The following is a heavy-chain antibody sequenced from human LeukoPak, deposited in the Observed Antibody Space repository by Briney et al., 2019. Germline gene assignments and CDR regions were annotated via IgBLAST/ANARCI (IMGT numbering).Heavy chain of an antibody. J-gene: IGHJ3*02. Sequence: SETLSLTCIVSGGSISTSAYYWGWIRQPPGEGLQWIGSIYYSGNTYYNSSLKSRVTISVDTSTSQFSLRLSSVTAADTAVYYCAFGFEFPFLEWLSPVDAFDIWGQGTMVTVSS. D-gene: IGHD3-3*02. CDR3: AFGFEFPFLEWLSPVDAFDI. CDR1: GGSISTSAYY. V-gene: IGHV4-39*01. CDR2: IYYSGNT.